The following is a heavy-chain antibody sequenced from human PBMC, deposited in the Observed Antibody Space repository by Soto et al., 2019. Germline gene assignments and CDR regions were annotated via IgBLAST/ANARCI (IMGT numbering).Heavy chain of an antibody. CDR2: ISAYNGNT. Sequence: QVQLVQSGAEVRKPGASVKVSCKASGYSFTNYGISWVRQAPGQGLEWMGWISAYNGNTQFAQKVQGRVTMAPDTSTTTAYMELRSLRSADTAVYYCARDFRPQNAVGTLNFDYWGQGTLVTVSS. CDR1: GYSFTNYG. J-gene: IGHJ4*02. CDR3: ARDFRPQNAVGTLNFDY. D-gene: IGHD6-19*01. V-gene: IGHV1-18*01.